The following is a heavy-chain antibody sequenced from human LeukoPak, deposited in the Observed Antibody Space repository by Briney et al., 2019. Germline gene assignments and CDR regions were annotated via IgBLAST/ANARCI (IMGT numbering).Heavy chain of an antibody. CDR2: INAGNGNT. Sequence: ASVKVSCKASGYTFTSYAMHWVRQAPGQRLEWVGWINAGNGNTKYSQKFQGRVTITRDTSASTAYMELSSLRSEDTAVYYCAREHYYDSSGYYPVDYWGQGTLVTVSS. J-gene: IGHJ4*02. V-gene: IGHV1-3*01. D-gene: IGHD3-22*01. CDR1: GYTFTSYA. CDR3: AREHYYDSSGYYPVDY.